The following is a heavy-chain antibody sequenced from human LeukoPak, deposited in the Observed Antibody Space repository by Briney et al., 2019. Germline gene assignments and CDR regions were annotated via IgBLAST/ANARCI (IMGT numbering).Heavy chain of an antibody. D-gene: IGHD3-22*01. CDR1: GFTFSSYS. J-gene: IGHJ4*02. Sequence: GGSLRLSCAASGFTFSSYSMTWVRQAPGKGLEWVSSISSSSSYIYYADSVKGRFTISRDNAKNSLYLQMNSLRAEDTAVYYCAKGDYYDTSGYRDWGQGTLVTVSS. CDR2: ISSSSSYI. CDR3: AKGDYYDTSGYRD. V-gene: IGHV3-21*01.